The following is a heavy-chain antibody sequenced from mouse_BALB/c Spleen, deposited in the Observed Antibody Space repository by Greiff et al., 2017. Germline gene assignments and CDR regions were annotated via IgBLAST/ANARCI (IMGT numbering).Heavy chain of an antibody. CDR3: VRHAPGRYFDV. CDR2: IRSKSNNYAT. J-gene: IGHJ1*01. V-gene: IGHV10-1*02. CDR1: GFTFNTYA. Sequence: EVQGVESGGGLVQPKGSLKLSCAASGFTFNTYAMNWVRQAPGKGLEWVARIRSKSNNYATYYADSVKDRFTISRDDSQSMLYLQMNNLKTEDTAMYYCVRHAPGRYFDVWGAGTTVTVSS.